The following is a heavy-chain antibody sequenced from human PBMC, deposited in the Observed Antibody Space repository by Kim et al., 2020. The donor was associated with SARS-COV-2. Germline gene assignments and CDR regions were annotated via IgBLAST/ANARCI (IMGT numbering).Heavy chain of an antibody. CDR1: GFTFSSYW. V-gene: IGHV3-7*01. D-gene: IGHD5-18*01. CDR2: INQDGGEK. CDR3: TLYTAMIRKFDF. J-gene: IGHJ4*02. Sequence: GGSLRLSCAASGFTFSSYWMSWVRQAPGKGLEWVANINQDGGEKYYVGSVKGRFTISRDNAKNSLYLQMNTLRAEDTAVYYCTLYTAMIRKFDFWGQGTLVTVPS.